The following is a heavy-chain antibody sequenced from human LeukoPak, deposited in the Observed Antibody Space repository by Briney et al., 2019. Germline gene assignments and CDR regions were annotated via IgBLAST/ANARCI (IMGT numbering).Heavy chain of an antibody. CDR1: GYSISSGYY. V-gene: IGHV4-38-2*01. J-gene: IGHJ4*02. D-gene: IGHD3-22*01. CDR2: ISPSGST. Sequence: SETLSLTCAVSGYSISSGYYWGWIRQPPGKGLEWIGSISPSGSTFYNPSLKSRVTISADTSKNQFSLKLSSVTAADTAVYYCARGVTYYYDSSGYLYWGQGTLVTVSS. CDR3: ARGVTYYYDSSGYLY.